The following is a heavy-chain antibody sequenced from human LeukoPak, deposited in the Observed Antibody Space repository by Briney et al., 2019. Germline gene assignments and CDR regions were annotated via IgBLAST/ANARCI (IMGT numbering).Heavy chain of an antibody. Sequence: PSETLSLTCAVYGGSFSGYYWSWIRQPPGKGLEWIGDINHSGSTNYNPSLKSRVTISVDTSKNQFSLKLSSVTAADTAVYYCARVKGSYCSSTSCNDYWGQGTLVTVSS. D-gene: IGHD2-2*01. CDR2: INHSGST. V-gene: IGHV4-34*01. CDR1: GGSFSGYY. J-gene: IGHJ4*02. CDR3: ARVKGSYCSSTSCNDY.